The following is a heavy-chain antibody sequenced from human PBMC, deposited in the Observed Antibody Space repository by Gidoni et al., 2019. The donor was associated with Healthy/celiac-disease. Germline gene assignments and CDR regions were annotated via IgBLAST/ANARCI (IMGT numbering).Heavy chain of an antibody. CDR3: ASIGDAVAGIEGAFDI. V-gene: IGHV4-59*01. D-gene: IGHD6-19*01. Sequence: PGLVKPSETLSLTCTVSGGSIRSYYWSWIRQPPVKGLRWIGYIYYSGSTNYTPSLKSRVTISVDTSKNQFSLKLSAVTAADTAVYYGASIGDAVAGIEGAFDIWGQGTMVTVSS. CDR1: GGSIRSYY. J-gene: IGHJ3*02. CDR2: IYYSGST.